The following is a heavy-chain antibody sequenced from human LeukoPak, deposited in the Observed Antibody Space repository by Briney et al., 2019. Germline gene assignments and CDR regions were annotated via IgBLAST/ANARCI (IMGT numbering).Heavy chain of an antibody. CDR3: ARETRDHSKYYDIR. Sequence: SQTLSLTCTVSGGSISSGSYYWSWIRQSAGKGLEWIGRIYTSGSTNYNPSLKSRVTISVDTSKNQFSLKLSSVTAADTAVYYCARETRDHSKYYDIRWGQGTLVTVSS. CDR1: GGSISSGSYY. D-gene: IGHD3-9*01. CDR2: IYTSGST. J-gene: IGHJ4*02. V-gene: IGHV4-61*02.